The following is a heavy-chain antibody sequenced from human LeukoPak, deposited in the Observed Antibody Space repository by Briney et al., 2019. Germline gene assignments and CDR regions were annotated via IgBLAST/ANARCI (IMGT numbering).Heavy chain of an antibody. J-gene: IGHJ5*02. CDR3: ARGLRSSSSWEYNWFDP. V-gene: IGHV4-31*03. D-gene: IGHD6-6*01. Sequence: SETLSLTCTVSGGSISSGGYYWSWIRQHPGKGLEWIGYIYYSGSTYYNPSLKSRVTISVDTSKNQFSLKLSSVTAADTAVYYCARGLRSSSSWEYNWFDPWGQGTLVTVSS. CDR2: IYYSGST. CDR1: GGSISSGGYY.